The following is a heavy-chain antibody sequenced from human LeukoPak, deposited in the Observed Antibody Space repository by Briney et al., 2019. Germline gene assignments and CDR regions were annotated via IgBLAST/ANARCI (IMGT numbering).Heavy chain of an antibody. CDR3: AGLGSTVKGRIDP. CDR1: EYHFTGYH. Sequence: ASVKVSCKASEYHFTGYHVHWVRQAPGQGLEWMGRISTDSGDADIAQKFQGRVTMTRDTSISTAYMELSRLTSDDSAVYYCAGLGSTVKGRIDPWGQGTSVTVSS. CDR2: ISTDSGDA. V-gene: IGHV1-2*02. J-gene: IGHJ5*02. D-gene: IGHD5/OR15-5a*01.